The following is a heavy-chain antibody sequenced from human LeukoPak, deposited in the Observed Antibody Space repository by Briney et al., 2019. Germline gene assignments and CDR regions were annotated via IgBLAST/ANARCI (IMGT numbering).Heavy chain of an antibody. J-gene: IGHJ4*02. V-gene: IGHV3-7*01. Sequence: PGGSLRLSCAASGFTFSSYAMSWVRQAPGKGLEWVANIKHDGNAKYYVDSVKDRFTISRDNANNSLYLQINSLRAEDTAVYYCARGDHDFWSGYGQSLDCWGQGTLLIVSS. CDR3: ARGDHDFWSGYGQSLDC. CDR2: IKHDGNAK. CDR1: GFTFSSYA. D-gene: IGHD3-3*01.